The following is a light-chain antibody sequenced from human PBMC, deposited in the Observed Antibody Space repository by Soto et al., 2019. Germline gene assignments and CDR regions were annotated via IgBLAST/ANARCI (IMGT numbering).Light chain of an antibody. CDR3: QQSYSNPRT. CDR2: AAS. V-gene: IGKV1-39*01. J-gene: IGKJ1*01. CDR1: QSIVTY. Sequence: DIQMTQSPSSLSASVGDRVTITCRASQSIVTYLNWYLQKPGKAPKLLIYAASNLQSGVPSRFSGSGSGTDFTLTISSLQPEDFATYYCQQSYSNPRTFGQGTKVDIK.